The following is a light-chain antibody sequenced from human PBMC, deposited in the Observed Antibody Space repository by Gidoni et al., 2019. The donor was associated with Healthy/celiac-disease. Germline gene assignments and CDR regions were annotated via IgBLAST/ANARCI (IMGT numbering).Light chain of an antibody. CDR1: QSVLYASNNKNF. CDR2: WAS. J-gene: IGKJ4*01. CDR3: QQYYRTPT. V-gene: IGKV4-1*01. Sequence: DIVVTQSPDSLTVSLGERATIYCKSSQSVLYASNNKNFLAWYQHKPRHPPRLLLYWASTRASGVLDRFIGSGSCTNFTLTISSLQAEDVALYYCQQYYRTPTFGGGTRVEI.